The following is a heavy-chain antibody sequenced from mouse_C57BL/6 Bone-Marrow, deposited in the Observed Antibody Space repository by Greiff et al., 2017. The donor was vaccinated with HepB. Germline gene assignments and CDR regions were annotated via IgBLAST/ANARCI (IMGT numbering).Heavy chain of an antibody. V-gene: IGHV5-16*01. CDR3: ARDQGRASYGAMDD. D-gene: IGHD1-1*01. CDR1: GFTFSDYY. CDR2: INYDGSST. J-gene: IGHJ4*01. Sequence: EVQLVESEGGLVQPGSSMKLSCTASGFTFSDYYMAWVRQVPEKGLEWVANINYDGSSTYYLDSLKSRFIISRDNATNILYLQMSSLKSEDTATYYCARDQGRASYGAMDDWGQGTSVTVSS.